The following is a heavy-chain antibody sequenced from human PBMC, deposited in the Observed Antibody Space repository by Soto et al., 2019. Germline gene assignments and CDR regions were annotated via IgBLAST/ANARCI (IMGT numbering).Heavy chain of an antibody. CDR1: GYTFTSYD. CDR2: MNPNSGNT. Sequence: QVQLVQSGAEVKKPGASVKVSCKASGYTFTSYDINWVRQATGQGREWMGWMNPNSGNTGYAQKFQGRVTMTRNTSISTAYMELSSLRSEDTDVYYCARGGGYCSSTSCSFGYYYYGMDVWGQVTTVTVSS. J-gene: IGHJ6*02. V-gene: IGHV1-8*01. D-gene: IGHD2-2*01. CDR3: ARGGGYCSSTSCSFGYYYYGMDV.